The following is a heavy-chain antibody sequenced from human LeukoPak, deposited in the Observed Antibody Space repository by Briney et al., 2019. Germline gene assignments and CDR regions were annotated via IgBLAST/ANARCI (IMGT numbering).Heavy chain of an antibody. CDR3: ARKDERYSGYEDAFDI. CDR1: GFNFRDHW. CDR2: IKPDGSEK. J-gene: IGHJ3*02. D-gene: IGHD5-12*01. V-gene: IGHV3-7*01. Sequence: GGSLRLSCAGSGFNFRDHWMSWLRQAPEKGPEWVAHIKPDGSEKYYVDSVKGRFIISRDDARNSLSLQMNSLRAEDTAVYYCARKDERYSGYEDAFDIWGQGTMVTVSS.